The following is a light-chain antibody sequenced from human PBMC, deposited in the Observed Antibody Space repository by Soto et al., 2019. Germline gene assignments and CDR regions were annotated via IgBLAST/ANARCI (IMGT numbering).Light chain of an antibody. CDR2: GAF. CDR3: RQYGGGPWT. V-gene: IGKV3-20*01. J-gene: IGKJ1*01. Sequence: EIVLTQSPRTLSFSPGERATLSCRASQSVTFSYLAWYQQKTGQAPRLLIYGAFSRATGIPDRFSGSGARTDFTLNISSLEPDDFAVYYCRQYGGGPWTVGQGTKVDIK. CDR1: QSVTFSY.